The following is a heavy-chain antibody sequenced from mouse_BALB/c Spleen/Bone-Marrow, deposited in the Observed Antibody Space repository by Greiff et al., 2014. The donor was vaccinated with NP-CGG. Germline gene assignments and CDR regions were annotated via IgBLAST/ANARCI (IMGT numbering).Heavy chain of an antibody. CDR1: GFNIKDTY. CDR2: IDPANGNT. J-gene: IGHJ3*01. V-gene: IGHV14-3*02. Sequence: VQLQQSGAELVKPGASVKLSCTASGFNIKDTYMHWVKQRPEQGLEWIGRIDPANGNTKYDPKFQGKATITADTSSNTAYLQLSSLTPEDTAVYYCAIYYYGGSGFAYWGQGTLVTVSA. CDR3: AIYYYGGSGFAY. D-gene: IGHD1-1*01.